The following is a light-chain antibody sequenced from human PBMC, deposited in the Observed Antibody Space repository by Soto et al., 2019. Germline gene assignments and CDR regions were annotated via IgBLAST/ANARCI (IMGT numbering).Light chain of an antibody. CDR2: SNN. CDR1: SSNIGSNT. Sequence: QSVLTQPPSASGTPGQRVTISCSGSSSNIGSNTVNRYQQLPGTAPKLLIYSNNQRPSGVPDRFSGSKSDTSASLAISGLQSEDEADYYCAAWDDSLNGYVFGTGTKVTVL. V-gene: IGLV1-44*01. CDR3: AAWDDSLNGYV. J-gene: IGLJ1*01.